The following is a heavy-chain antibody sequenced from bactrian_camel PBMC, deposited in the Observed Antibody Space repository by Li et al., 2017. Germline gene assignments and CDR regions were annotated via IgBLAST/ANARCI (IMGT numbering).Heavy chain of an antibody. CDR1: GFDFSSYH. CDR3: AAEYYGYGGSCSSTAPDDFAA. CDR2: INGDGGRT. V-gene: IGHV3S40*01. J-gene: IGHJ6*01. D-gene: IGHD6*01. Sequence: DVQLVESGGGLVQSGGSLRLSCVASGFDFSSYHMSWVRHTPRKGFEWISGINGDGGRTYYADSVKGRFTVSRDNAKSTLYLQLNNLRTEDTAMYYCAAEYYGYGGSCSSTAPDDFAAWGQGTQVTVS.